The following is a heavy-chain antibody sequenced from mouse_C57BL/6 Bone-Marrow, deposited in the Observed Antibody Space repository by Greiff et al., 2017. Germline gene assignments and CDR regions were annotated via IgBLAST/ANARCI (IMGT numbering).Heavy chain of an antibody. Sequence: QVQLQQSGAELARPGASVKLSCTASGYTFTSYTMHWVQQRPGQGLEWIGYINPSGGYTKYNQKVKGQATLTADNYSSTAYMQLSSLTSEDSAVYDCARWTYQFAMDYWGQGTSVTVSS. J-gene: IGHJ4*01. V-gene: IGHV1-4*01. CDR1: GYTFTSYT. CDR2: INPSGGYT. CDR3: ARWTYQFAMDY. D-gene: IGHD5-1*01.